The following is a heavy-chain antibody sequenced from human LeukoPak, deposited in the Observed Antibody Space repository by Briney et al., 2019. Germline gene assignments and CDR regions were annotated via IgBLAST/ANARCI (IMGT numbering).Heavy chain of an antibody. CDR3: ARHQSTSSYGMDV. CDR1: GGTFSSYA. D-gene: IGHD2-2*01. Sequence: ASVKVPCKASGGTFSSYAISWVRQAPGQGLEWMGRIIPILGIANYAQKFQGRVTITADKSTSTAYMELSSLRSEDTAVYYCARHQSTSSYGMDVWGQGTTVTVSS. J-gene: IGHJ6*02. V-gene: IGHV1-69*04. CDR2: IIPILGIA.